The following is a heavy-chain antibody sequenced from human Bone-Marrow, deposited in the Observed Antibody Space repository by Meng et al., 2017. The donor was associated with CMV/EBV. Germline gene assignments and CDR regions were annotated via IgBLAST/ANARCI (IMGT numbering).Heavy chain of an antibody. Sequence: GESLKISCAASGFTFSSYSMNWVRQAPGKGLEWVAAISYDGTKNYYADSVKGRLTISRDNANKTLYLQMNNLRAEDRAVYYCARGGGYLWGQGTLVTVSS. D-gene: IGHD2-15*01. CDR2: ISYDGTKN. J-gene: IGHJ4*02. V-gene: IGHV3-30*03. CDR1: GFTFSSYS. CDR3: ARGGGYL.